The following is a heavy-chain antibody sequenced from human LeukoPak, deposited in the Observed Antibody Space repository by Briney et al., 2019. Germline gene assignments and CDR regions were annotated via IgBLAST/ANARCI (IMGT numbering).Heavy chain of an antibody. CDR2: IYSGGST. D-gene: IGHD2-15*01. CDR1: GFTVSSNY. CDR3: ARGRSGDPYFDY. J-gene: IGHJ4*02. V-gene: IGHV3-66*01. Sequence: PGGSLRLSCAASGFTVSSNYMSWVRQAPGKGLEWVSVIYSGGSTYYADSVKGRFTISRDNSKNALYLQMNSLRAEDTAVYYCARGRSGDPYFDYWGQGTLVTVSS.